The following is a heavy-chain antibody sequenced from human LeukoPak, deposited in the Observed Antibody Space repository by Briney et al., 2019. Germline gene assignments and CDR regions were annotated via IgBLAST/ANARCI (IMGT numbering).Heavy chain of an antibody. CDR1: GYTFTSYD. CDR3: ARSPWNYVDYYYYMDV. Sequence: ASVTVSCKASGYTFTSYDINWVRQAPGQGLEWMGWMNPNSGNTGYAQKFQGRVTMTRNTSISTAYMELSSLRSEDTAVYYCARSPWNYVDYYYYMDVWGKGTTVTVSS. V-gene: IGHV1-8*01. D-gene: IGHD1-7*01. CDR2: MNPNSGNT. J-gene: IGHJ6*03.